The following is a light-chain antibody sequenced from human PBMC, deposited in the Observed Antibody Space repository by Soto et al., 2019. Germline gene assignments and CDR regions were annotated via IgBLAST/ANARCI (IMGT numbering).Light chain of an antibody. CDR2: DAS. J-gene: IGKJ1*01. Sequence: DIQMTQSPSTLSSSVGDRVTITCRASQSISSWLAWYQQKPGNAPKLLIYDASSLESGVPSRFRGSGAGTEFTLTISSLQPDDFAAYYCQQYNSYWTFGQGTKVEIK. CDR1: QSISSW. CDR3: QQYNSYWT. V-gene: IGKV1-5*01.